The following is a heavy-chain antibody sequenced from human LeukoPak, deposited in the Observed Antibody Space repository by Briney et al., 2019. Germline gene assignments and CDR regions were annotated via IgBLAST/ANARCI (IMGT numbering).Heavy chain of an antibody. V-gene: IGHV3-11*01. Sequence: GGSLRLSFAASGFTFSDYYMSWIRQAPGKGLEWVSYISSAGSSTYYADSVKGRFTISRDNSKNTLYLQMNSLRAEDTAVYYCAKDATGYSSSHIDYWGQGTLVTVSS. CDR3: AKDATGYSSSHIDY. CDR1: GFTFSDYY. J-gene: IGHJ4*02. CDR2: ISSAGSST. D-gene: IGHD6-13*01.